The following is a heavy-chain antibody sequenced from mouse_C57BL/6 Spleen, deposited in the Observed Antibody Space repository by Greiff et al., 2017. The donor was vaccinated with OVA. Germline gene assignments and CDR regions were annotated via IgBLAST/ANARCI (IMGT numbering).Heavy chain of an antibody. J-gene: IGHJ2*01. Sequence: EVQLVQSGAGLVKPGASLKLSCAASGFTFSSYAMSWVRQTPEQRLEWVATISAGGSYTYYPDNVKGRSTITIDNAKNTLYLQVSQLRTENTAMYYGARDRSYYSNYGFDYWGQGTTLTVSS. CDR3: ARDRSYYSNYGFDY. D-gene: IGHD2-5*01. CDR2: ISAGGSYT. V-gene: IGHV5-4*01. CDR1: GFTFSSYA.